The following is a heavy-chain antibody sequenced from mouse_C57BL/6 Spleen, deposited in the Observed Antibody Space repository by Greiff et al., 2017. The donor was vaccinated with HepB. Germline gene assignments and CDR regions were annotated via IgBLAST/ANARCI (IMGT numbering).Heavy chain of an antibody. V-gene: IGHV1-52*01. Sequence: QVHVKQPGAELVRPGSSVKLSCKASGYTFTSYWMHWVKQRPIQGLEWIGNIDPSDSETNYNQKFKDKATLTVDKSSSTAYMQLISLTSEDSAVYYCARASSGYVKTWFAYWGQGTLVTVSA. CDR2: IDPSDSET. CDR1: GYTFTSYW. J-gene: IGHJ3*01. CDR3: ARASSGYVKTWFAY. D-gene: IGHD3-2*02.